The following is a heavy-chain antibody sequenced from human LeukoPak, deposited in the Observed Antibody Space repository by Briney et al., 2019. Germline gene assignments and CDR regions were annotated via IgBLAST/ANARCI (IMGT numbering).Heavy chain of an antibody. D-gene: IGHD6-13*01. CDR3: ARVWGYRWYDAFDI. J-gene: IGHJ3*02. V-gene: IGHV4-59*01. Sequence: SETLSLTCTVSGGSISSYYWSWIRQPPGKGLEWIGYIYYSGSTNYNPSLKSRVTISVDTSKNQFSLKLSSVTAADTAVYYCARVWGYRWYDAFDIWGQGTMVTVSS. CDR2: IYYSGST. CDR1: GGSISSYY.